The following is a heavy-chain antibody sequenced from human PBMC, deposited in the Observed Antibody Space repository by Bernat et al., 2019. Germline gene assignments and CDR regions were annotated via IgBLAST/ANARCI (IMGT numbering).Heavy chain of an antibody. Sequence: QLQLQESGPGLVKPSETLSLTCTVSGGSISSSSYYWGWIRQPPGKGLEWIGSIYYSGTTYYNPPLKSRVTISVDTSKNQFSLKLSSVTAADTAVYYCARQAGYYYGSGTYYNGNFDYWGQGTLVTVSS. CDR3: ARQAGYYYGSGTYYNGNFDY. V-gene: IGHV4-39*01. CDR1: GGSISSSSYY. D-gene: IGHD3-10*01. CDR2: IYYSGTT. J-gene: IGHJ4*02.